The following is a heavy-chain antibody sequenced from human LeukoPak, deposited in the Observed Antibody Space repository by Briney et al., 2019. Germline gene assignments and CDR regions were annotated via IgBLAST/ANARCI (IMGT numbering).Heavy chain of an antibody. J-gene: IGHJ5*02. CDR1: GYSFTSYW. CDR2: IYPGDSDT. Sequence: GESLKISCKGSGYSFTSYWIGWVRQMPGKGLEWMGIIYPGDSDTRYSPYFQGQVTISADKSISTAYLQWSSLKASDTAIYYCAKVDWLQINNWFDPWGQGTLVTVSS. D-gene: IGHD5-24*01. V-gene: IGHV5-51*01. CDR3: AKVDWLQINNWFDP.